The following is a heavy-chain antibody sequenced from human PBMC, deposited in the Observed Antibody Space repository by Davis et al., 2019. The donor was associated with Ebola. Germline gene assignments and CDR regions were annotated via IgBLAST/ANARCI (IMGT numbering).Heavy chain of an antibody. V-gene: IGHV1-18*01. CDR1: GYTFTSYG. CDR3: ARQGARYCSGGSCYWFDP. J-gene: IGHJ5*02. D-gene: IGHD2-15*01. Sequence: AASVKVSCKASGYTFTSYGISWVRQAPGQGLEWMGWISAYNGNTNYAQKLQGRVTMTTDTSTSTAYMELRSLRSDDTAVYYCARQGARYCSGGSCYWFDPWGQGTLVTVSS. CDR2: ISAYNGNT.